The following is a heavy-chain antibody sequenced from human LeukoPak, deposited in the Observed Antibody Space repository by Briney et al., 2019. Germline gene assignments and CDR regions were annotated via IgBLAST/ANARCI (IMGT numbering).Heavy chain of an antibody. J-gene: IGHJ4*02. CDR1: GFTFSSYA. V-gene: IGHV3-23*01. D-gene: IGHD3-3*01. CDR2: ISGSGGST. CDR3: ARDRYYDFWSGYPNPGY. Sequence: GGSLRLSCAAPGFTFSSYAMSWVRQAPGKGLEWVSAISGSGGSTYYADSVKGRFTISRDNSKNTLYLQMNSLRAEDTAVYYCARDRYYDFWSGYPNPGYWGQGTLVTVSS.